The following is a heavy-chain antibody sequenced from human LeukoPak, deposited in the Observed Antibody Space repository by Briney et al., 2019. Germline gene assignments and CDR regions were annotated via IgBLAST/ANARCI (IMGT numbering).Heavy chain of an antibody. CDR3: AKDRPYCSGGSCYKMDYFDY. Sequence: GGSLRLSCAASGFTFSSYAMSWVRQAPGKGLEWVAAISGSGGSTYYADSVKGRFTISRDNSKNTLYLQMNSLRAEDTAVYYCAKDRPYCSGGSCYKMDYFDYWGQGTLVTVSS. J-gene: IGHJ4*02. D-gene: IGHD2-15*01. CDR2: ISGSGGST. V-gene: IGHV3-23*01. CDR1: GFTFSSYA.